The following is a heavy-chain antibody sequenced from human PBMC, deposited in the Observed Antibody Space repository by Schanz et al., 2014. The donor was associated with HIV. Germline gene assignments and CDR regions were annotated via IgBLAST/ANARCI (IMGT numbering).Heavy chain of an antibody. J-gene: IGHJ4*02. V-gene: IGHV3-33*06. Sequence: VQLLESGGGLVQPGGSLRLSCAASGFTFSNFAMSWVRQAPGKGLEWVAVIWYDGTTKYYGDSVKGRFTISRDNSKNTLYLHMDSVRAEDTAVYYCAKMARSVAANTNFDYWGQGTLVTVSS. CDR2: IWYDGTTK. CDR1: GFTFSNFA. D-gene: IGHD6-19*01. CDR3: AKMARSVAANTNFDY.